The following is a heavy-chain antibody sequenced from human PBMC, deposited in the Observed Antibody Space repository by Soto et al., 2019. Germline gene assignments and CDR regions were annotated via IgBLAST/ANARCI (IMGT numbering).Heavy chain of an antibody. V-gene: IGHV1-46*01. CDR1: GYTFTSYY. CDR2: INPSGGST. D-gene: IGHD6-19*01. Sequence: ASVKVSCKASGYTFTSYYMHWVRQAPGQGLEWMGIINPSGGSTSYAQKFQGRVTMTRDTSTSTVYMELSSLRSEDTAVYYCARDARSLAGTPTYYFDYWVQGTLVTVSS. J-gene: IGHJ4*02. CDR3: ARDARSLAGTPTYYFDY.